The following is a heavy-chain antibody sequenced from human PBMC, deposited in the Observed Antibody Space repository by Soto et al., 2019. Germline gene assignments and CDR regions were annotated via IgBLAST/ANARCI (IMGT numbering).Heavy chain of an antibody. CDR1: GYTFTGYY. CDR3: ARVRASVTTVDY. V-gene: IGHV1-2*02. CDR2: INPNSGGT. J-gene: IGHJ4*02. D-gene: IGHD4-4*01. Sequence: GASVKVSCKASGYTFTGYYMHWVPQAPGQGLEWMGWINPNSGGTNYAQKFQGRVTMTRETSISTAYMELSTVSSADTAVYYCARVRASVTTVDYWGQGTLVTVSS.